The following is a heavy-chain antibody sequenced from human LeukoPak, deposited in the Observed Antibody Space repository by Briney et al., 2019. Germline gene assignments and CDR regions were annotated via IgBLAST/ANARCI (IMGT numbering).Heavy chain of an antibody. Sequence: PSETLSLTCTVSGGSISSSGYYWAWIRQPPGKGLEWIGSINYSGSTYYKPSLKSRVTISVDTSKNQFSLRLTSVTAADTAVYYCARDGHSSSWPYFDYWGQGTLVTVSS. J-gene: IGHJ4*02. CDR2: INYSGST. CDR3: ARDGHSSSWPYFDY. D-gene: IGHD6-13*01. CDR1: GGSISSSGYY. V-gene: IGHV4-39*07.